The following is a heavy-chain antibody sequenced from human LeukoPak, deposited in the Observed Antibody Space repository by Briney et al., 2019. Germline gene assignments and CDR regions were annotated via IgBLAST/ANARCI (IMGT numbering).Heavy chain of an antibody. J-gene: IGHJ4*02. CDR1: GFTSSSYW. D-gene: IGHD6-19*01. V-gene: IGHV3-74*01. Sequence: GGSLRLSCAASGFTSSSYWMHWVRQAPGKGLVWVSRVNSDGSSTTYADSVKGRITISRDNAKNTLYLQMNSLRAEDTAVYYCARGSTQYSSGWYGLDYWGQGTLVTVSS. CDR2: VNSDGSST. CDR3: ARGSTQYSSGWYGLDY.